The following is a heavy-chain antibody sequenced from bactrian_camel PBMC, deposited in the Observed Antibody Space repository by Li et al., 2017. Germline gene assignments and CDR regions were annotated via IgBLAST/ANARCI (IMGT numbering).Heavy chain of an antibody. D-gene: IGHD7*01. V-gene: IGHV3S67*01. CDR1: GFPFSNHY. Sequence: DVQLVESGGGLVQPGGSLTLSCAASGFPFSNHYMSWLRQAPGKQPLERELIASISSDGTTTYTDSVKGRVTISQDYAKNTMYLQMNSLKTEDTAVYYCQPAGRSYVDISCQASLGQGTQVTVS. J-gene: IGHJ4*01. CDR2: ISSDGTT.